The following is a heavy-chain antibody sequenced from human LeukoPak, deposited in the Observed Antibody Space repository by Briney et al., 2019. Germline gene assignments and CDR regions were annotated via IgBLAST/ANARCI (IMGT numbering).Heavy chain of an antibody. CDR2: ISGSSSNT. CDR3: ARATGTWGHDGFDI. D-gene: IGHD3-16*01. CDR1: GYTFMSHG. V-gene: IGHV1-18*01. Sequence: ASVTVSCKAYGYTFMSHGISWVRQAPGQGLEWMGWISGSSSNTNYAQRLQGRVTMTTDTSTTTAYMELRSLRSDDTAVYYCARATGTWGHDGFDIWGQGTMVT. J-gene: IGHJ3*02.